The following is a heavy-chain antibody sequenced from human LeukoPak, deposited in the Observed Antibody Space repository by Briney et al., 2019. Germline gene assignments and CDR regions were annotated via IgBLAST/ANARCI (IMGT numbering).Heavy chain of an antibody. Sequence: GGSLRLSCAASGFAFSSYWMSWLRQAPGKGLEWVANIKYDGSEKYYVDSVKGRFIISRDNAKNSLYLQMNTLRAEDTAVYYCARDNNRLFDYWGQGTLVTVSS. CDR2: IKYDGSEK. V-gene: IGHV3-7*01. J-gene: IGHJ4*02. D-gene: IGHD1/OR15-1a*01. CDR1: GFAFSSYW. CDR3: ARDNNRLFDY.